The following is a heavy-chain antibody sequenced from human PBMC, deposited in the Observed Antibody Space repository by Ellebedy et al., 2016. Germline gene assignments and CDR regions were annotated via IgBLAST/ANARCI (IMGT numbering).Heavy chain of an antibody. J-gene: IGHJ4*02. Sequence: GGSLRLSXAVSGFSSSNYAMHWVRQGTGKGLEWVATIGFRGDAFYVGSVTGRFTFAREDAKDSLYLQMNSLRAEDTAVYYCYYGHYSGSWGQGTLVTVSS. CDR3: YYGHYSGS. CDR1: GFSSSNYA. V-gene: IGHV3-13*01. CDR2: IGFRGDA. D-gene: IGHD4-17*01.